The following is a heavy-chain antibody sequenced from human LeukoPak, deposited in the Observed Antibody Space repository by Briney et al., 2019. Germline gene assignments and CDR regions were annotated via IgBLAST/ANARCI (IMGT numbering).Heavy chain of an antibody. V-gene: IGHV1-24*01. J-gene: IGHJ4*02. CDR3: ATDRPGSKDYDFWSGYFFWWAFDY. CDR2: FDPEDGET. Sequence: ASVKVSCKVSGYTLTELSMHWVRQAPGKGLEWMGGFDPEDGETIYAQKFQGRVTMTEDTSTDTAYMELSSLRSEDTAVYYCATDRPGSKDYDFWSGYFFWWAFDYWGQGTLVTVSS. D-gene: IGHD3-3*01. CDR1: GYTLTELS.